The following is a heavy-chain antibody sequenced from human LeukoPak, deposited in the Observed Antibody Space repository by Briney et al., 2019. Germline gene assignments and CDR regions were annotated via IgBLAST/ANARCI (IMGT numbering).Heavy chain of an antibody. CDR2: IDPSDSET. CDR1: GYRFTSYW. V-gene: IGHV5-51*01. D-gene: IGHD5-18*01. J-gene: IGHJ4*02. Sequence: GESLKISCKASGYRFTSYWIGWGPRMPGKGPGGMGIIDPSDSETRYTPSFQGQVTISVDKSLTTADLQWNSLKASDTAMYYCARQTAMGRSGDYWGQGTLVTVSS. CDR3: ARQTAMGRSGDY.